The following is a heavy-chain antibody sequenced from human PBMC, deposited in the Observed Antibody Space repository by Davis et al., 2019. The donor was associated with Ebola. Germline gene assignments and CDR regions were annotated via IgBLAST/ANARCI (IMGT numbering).Heavy chain of an antibody. J-gene: IGHJ3*01. CDR1: GYIFTNYW. V-gene: IGHV5-51*01. CDR3: ARHPGQRPFDV. Sequence: GESLKISCKGSGYIFTNYWIAWVRQVPGGGLEWMGITYPSDTDTRYSPSFQGQVTISADKSTNTAYLQWNSLKVSDTAVYYCARHPGQRPFDVWGQGTRVTVSS. CDR2: TYPSDTDT.